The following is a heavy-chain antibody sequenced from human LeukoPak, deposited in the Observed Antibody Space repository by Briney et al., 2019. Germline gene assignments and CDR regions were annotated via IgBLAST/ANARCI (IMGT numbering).Heavy chain of an antibody. CDR3: ASRNTYGSS. J-gene: IGHJ4*02. D-gene: IGHD3-10*01. Sequence: GGSLRLSCAASGFTFSSYEMNWVRQAPGKGLEWVSYISSSGSTIYYADSVKGRFTISRDNAKNSLYLQMNSPRAEDTAVYCCASRNTYGSSWGQGTLVTVSS. V-gene: IGHV3-48*03. CDR2: ISSSGSTI. CDR1: GFTFSSYE.